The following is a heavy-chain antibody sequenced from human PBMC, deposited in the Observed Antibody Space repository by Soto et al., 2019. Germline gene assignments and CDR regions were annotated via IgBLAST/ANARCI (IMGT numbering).Heavy chain of an antibody. D-gene: IGHD6-6*01. CDR3: ARVRDSGSNPLGAFDI. CDR2: INPNSGGT. J-gene: IGHJ3*02. V-gene: IGHV1-2*04. CDR1: GYTFTGYY. Sequence: ASVKVSCKASGYTFTGYYMHWVRQAPGQGFDWMGWINPNSGGTNFAQKFQGWVTMTRDTSFSTAYMELSRLRSDDTAVYYCARVRDSGSNPLGAFDIWGQGTMVTVSS.